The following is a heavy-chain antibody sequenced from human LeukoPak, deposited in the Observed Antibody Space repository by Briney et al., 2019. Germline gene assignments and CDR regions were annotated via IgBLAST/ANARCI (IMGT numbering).Heavy chain of an antibody. CDR1: GGTFSSYA. V-gene: IGHV1-69*04. CDR3: ARVHGDYYYYYGMDV. D-gene: IGHD4-17*01. J-gene: IGHJ6*02. CDR2: IIPILGIA. Sequence: SVKVSCKASGGTFSSYAISWVRQAPGQGLEWMGRIIPILGIANYAQKFQGRVTITADKSTSTAYMELSSLRSEDTAVYYCARVHGDYYYYYGMDVWGQGTTVTVSS.